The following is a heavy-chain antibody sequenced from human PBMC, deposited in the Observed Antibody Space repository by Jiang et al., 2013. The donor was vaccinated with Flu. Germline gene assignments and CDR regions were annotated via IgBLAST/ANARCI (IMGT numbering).Heavy chain of an antibody. CDR3: ARVGRLPKAFYDSSGYTYYYYYGMDV. Sequence: GPGLVKPSGTLSLTCAVSGGSISSSNWWSWVRQPPGKGLEWIGEIYHSGSTNYNPSLKSRVTISVDKSKNQFSLKLSSVTAADTAVYYCARVGRLPKAFYDSSGYTYYYYYGMDVWGQGTTVTVSS. CDR2: IYHSGST. V-gene: IGHV4-4*02. CDR1: GGSISSSNW. D-gene: IGHD3-22*01. J-gene: IGHJ6*02.